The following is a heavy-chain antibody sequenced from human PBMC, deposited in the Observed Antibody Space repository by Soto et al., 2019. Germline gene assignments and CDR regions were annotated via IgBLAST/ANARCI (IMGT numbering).Heavy chain of an antibody. V-gene: IGHV3-43*01. CDR2: ISWDGGST. D-gene: IGHD3-22*01. Sequence: EVQLVESGGVVVQPGGSLRLSCAASGFTFDDYTMHWVRQAPGKGLEWVSLISWDGGSTYYADSVKGRFTISRDNSKNSLYLQMNSLRTEDTALYYCAKGPTYDSSGYYFDYWGQGTLVTVSS. CDR3: AKGPTYDSSGYYFDY. CDR1: GFTFDDYT. J-gene: IGHJ4*02.